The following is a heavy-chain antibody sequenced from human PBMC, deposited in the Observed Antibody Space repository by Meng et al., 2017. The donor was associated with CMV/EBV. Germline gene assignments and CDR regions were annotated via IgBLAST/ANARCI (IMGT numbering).Heavy chain of an antibody. CDR3: AKEGYTSGRAGAFDI. CDR2: IADDGSNK. Sequence: GESLKISCAASGFLFNAYPMHWVRQLSGKGLEWLALIADDGSNKYYADSVKGRFTISGDNSKNTLFLEMNSLTTDDTAVYYCAKEGYTSGRAGAFDIWGQGTMVTV. V-gene: IGHV3-30-3*01. D-gene: IGHD6-19*01. J-gene: IGHJ3*02. CDR1: GFLFNAYP.